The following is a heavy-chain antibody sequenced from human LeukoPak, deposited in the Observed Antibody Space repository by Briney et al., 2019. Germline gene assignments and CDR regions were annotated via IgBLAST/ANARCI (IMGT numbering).Heavy chain of an antibody. CDR1: GFSFNNAW. J-gene: IGHJ4*02. CDR2: ISSSSSYI. D-gene: IGHD3-22*01. Sequence: GGSLRLSCVASGFSFNNAWMNWVRQAPGKGLEWVSSISSSSSYIYYADSVKGRFTISRDNAKNSLYLQMNSLRAEDTAVYYCAKGGTSYYDSSGYPLDYWGQGTLVTVSS. V-gene: IGHV3-21*04. CDR3: AKGGTSYYDSSGYPLDY.